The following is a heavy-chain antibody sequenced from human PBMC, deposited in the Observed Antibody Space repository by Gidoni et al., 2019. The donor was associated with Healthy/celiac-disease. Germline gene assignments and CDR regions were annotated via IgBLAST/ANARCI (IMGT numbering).Heavy chain of an antibody. J-gene: IGHJ6*02. CDR1: GFPFDDYG. CDR2: INWNGGST. CDR3: AKIIGYCSSTSCSYYYGMDV. Sequence: EVQLVEYGGGVVRHGGSLRLSCAASGFPFDDYGLSWVRQAPGKGLEWVSGINWNGGSTGYADSVKGRFTISRDNAKNSLYLQMNSLRAEDTALYYCAKIIGYCSSTSCSYYYGMDVWGQGTTVTVSS. V-gene: IGHV3-20*04. D-gene: IGHD2-2*01.